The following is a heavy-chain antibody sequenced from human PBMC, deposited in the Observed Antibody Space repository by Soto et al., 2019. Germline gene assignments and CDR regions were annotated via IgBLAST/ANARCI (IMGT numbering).Heavy chain of an antibody. Sequence: SQTLSLTCAISGDSVSSNSATWNWIRQSPSRGLEWLGRTYYRSKWYSESAPSLKSRITVNPDTSKNEFSLQLNSVSPEDTAVYYCARGEWPAVFDYWVPETLLVTVSS. CDR2: TYYRSKWYS. D-gene: IGHD3-3*01. CDR3: ARGEWPAVFDY. CDR1: GDSVSSNSAT. V-gene: IGHV6-1*01. J-gene: IGHJ4*03.